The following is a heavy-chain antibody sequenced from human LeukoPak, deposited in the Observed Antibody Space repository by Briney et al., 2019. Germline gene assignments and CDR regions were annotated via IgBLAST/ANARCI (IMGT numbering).Heavy chain of an antibody. CDR1: GFTFSTYW. J-gene: IGHJ6*03. CDR2: INQDGSVK. V-gene: IGHV3-7*01. CDR3: AKSGVLWFGELLLPDYYYYYMDV. Sequence: PGGSLRLSCEASGFTFSTYWMGWVRQAPGKGLEWVAKINQDGSVKYYVDSVKGRFTISRDNAEKSLYLQMNSLRAEDTAMYYCAKSGVLWFGELLLPDYYYYYMDVWGKGTTVTISS. D-gene: IGHD3-10*01.